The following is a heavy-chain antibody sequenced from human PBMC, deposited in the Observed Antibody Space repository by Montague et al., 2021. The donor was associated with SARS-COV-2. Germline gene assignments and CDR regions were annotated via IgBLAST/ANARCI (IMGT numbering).Heavy chain of an antibody. V-gene: IGHV4-34*01. CDR2: INHSGST. Sequence: SETLSLTCAVYGGSLSGYYWAWIRQTPAKGLEWIGEINHSGSTNYNPSLKSRLTISVDTSKKQFSLKLNSMTAADTAVYYCARGADYDFWSGFLRYNWFDPWGLGTPVTVSS. D-gene: IGHD3-3*01. J-gene: IGHJ5*02. CDR1: GGSLSGYY. CDR3: ARGADYDFWSGFLRYNWFDP.